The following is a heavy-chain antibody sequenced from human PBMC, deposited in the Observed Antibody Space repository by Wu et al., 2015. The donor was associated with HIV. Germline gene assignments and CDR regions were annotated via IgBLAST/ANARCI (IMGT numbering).Heavy chain of an antibody. V-gene: IGHV1-69*12. Sequence: QVQLVQSGAEVKKPGSSVKVSCKASGGTFSSYAISWVRQAPGQGLEWMGGIIPIFGTANYAQKFQGRVTITADESTSTAYMELSSLRSEDTAVYYCARVAYYYGSGSYVHGDNWFDPWGQGTLVTVSS. D-gene: IGHD3-10*01. J-gene: IGHJ5*02. CDR3: ARVAYYYGSGSYVHGDNWFDP. CDR1: GGTFSSYA. CDR2: IIPIFGTA.